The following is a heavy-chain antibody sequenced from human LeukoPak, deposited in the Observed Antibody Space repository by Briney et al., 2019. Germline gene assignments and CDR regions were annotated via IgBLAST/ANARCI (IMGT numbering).Heavy chain of an antibody. CDR3: ARGNYVWGSYRYAGNDAFDI. V-gene: IGHV4-59*12. J-gene: IGHJ3*02. Sequence: SETLSLTCTVSGGSISSYYWSWIRQPPGKGLEWIGYIYYSGSTNYNPSLKSRVTISVDTSKNQFSLKLSSVTAADTAVYYCARGNYVWGSYRYAGNDAFDIWGQGTMVTVSS. CDR1: GGSISSYY. D-gene: IGHD3-16*02. CDR2: IYYSGST.